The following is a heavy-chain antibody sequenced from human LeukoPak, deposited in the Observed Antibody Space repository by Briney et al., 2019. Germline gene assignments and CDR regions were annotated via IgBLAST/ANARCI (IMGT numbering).Heavy chain of an antibody. D-gene: IGHD7-27*01. CDR1: GGSFSGYY. Sequence: SETLSLTCAAYGGSFSGYYWSWIRQPPGKGLEWIGNVYYAGSTYYNPSLKSRITISVDASTNQFSLKLSSVTAADTAVYYCASLLNGGVAHWFAPWGQGTLVTVSS. J-gene: IGHJ5*02. V-gene: IGHV4-34*01. CDR2: VYYAGST. CDR3: ASLLNGGVAHWFAP.